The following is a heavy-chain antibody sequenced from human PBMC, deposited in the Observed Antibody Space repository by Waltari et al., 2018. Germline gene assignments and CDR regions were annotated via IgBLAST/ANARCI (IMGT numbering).Heavy chain of an antibody. V-gene: IGHV3-48*01. D-gene: IGHD1-26*01. CDR1: GFTFSSYS. CDR2: ISSSSSTI. Sequence: EVQLVESGGGLVQPGGSLRLSCAASGFTFSSYSMNWVRQAPGKGLEWVSYISSSSSTIYYADSVKGRFTISRDNAKNSLYLQMNSLRAEDTAVYYCARDGGGSYSYYYGMDVWGQGTTVIVSS. CDR3: ARDGGGSYSYYYGMDV. J-gene: IGHJ6*02.